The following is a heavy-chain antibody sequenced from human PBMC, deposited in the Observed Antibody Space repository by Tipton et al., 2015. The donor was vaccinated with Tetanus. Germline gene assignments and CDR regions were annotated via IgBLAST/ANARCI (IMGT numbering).Heavy chain of an antibody. V-gene: IGHV4-59*01. CDR3: ARSGGRRYAFDI. Sequence: TLSLTCTLSGGSISSYYWSWVRQPPGKGLEWLGYVFYSGSTDLNPSLKSRVNISVDTSNNLLSLKLTSVTTADTAVYYCARSGGRRYAFDIWGQGTMVTVSS. D-gene: IGHD3-16*01. CDR1: GGSISSYY. J-gene: IGHJ3*02. CDR2: VFYSGST.